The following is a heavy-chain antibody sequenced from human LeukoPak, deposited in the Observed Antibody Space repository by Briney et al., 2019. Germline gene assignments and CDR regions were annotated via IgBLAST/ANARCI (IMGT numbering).Heavy chain of an antibody. V-gene: IGHV4-39*01. Sequence: SNYWMSWVRQAPGKGLEWIGSIYYSGSTYYNPSLKSQVTISVDTSKNQLSLKLSSVTAADTAVYYCARGLFRSGWTFDYWGQGTLVTVSS. J-gene: IGHJ4*02. CDR2: IYYSGST. CDR3: ARGLFRSGWTFDY. CDR1: SNY. D-gene: IGHD6-19*01.